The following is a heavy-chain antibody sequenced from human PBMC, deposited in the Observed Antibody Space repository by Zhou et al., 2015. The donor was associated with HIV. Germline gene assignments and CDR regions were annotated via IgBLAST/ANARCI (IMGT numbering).Heavy chain of an antibody. CDR2: MNPNSGNT. V-gene: IGHV1-8*01. J-gene: IGHJ4*02. D-gene: IGHD6-13*01. CDR1: GYTFSSYD. Sequence: QVRLVQSGAEVKTPGASVKVSCKSSGYTFSSYDINWVRQATGQGLEWMGWMNPNSGNTGYAQKFQGRVTMTRDTSITTAYMELSSLRPEDTGIYYCARGTAAAAGQVFDFWGRGTPVTVSS. CDR3: ARGTAAAAGQVFDF.